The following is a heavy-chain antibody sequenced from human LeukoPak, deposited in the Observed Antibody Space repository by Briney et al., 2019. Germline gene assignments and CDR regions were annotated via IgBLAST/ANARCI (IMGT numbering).Heavy chain of an antibody. Sequence: GGSLRLSCAASGCTFSSYAMSWVGQAPGKGVEWVSAISGSGGSTYYEDSVKGRFTISRDNSKNTLYLQMNSLRAEDTAVYYCAKDDSLCFDPWGQGTLVTVSS. CDR1: GCTFSSYA. CDR3: AKDDSLCFDP. V-gene: IGHV3-23*01. J-gene: IGHJ5*02. D-gene: IGHD2-21*01. CDR2: ISGSGGST.